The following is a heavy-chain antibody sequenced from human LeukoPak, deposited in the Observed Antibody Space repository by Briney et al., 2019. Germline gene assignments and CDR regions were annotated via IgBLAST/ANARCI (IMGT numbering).Heavy chain of an antibody. V-gene: IGHV4-34*01. CDR3: ASLARGGNWFDP. CDR2: INHSGGT. J-gene: IGHJ5*02. D-gene: IGHD6-6*01. CDR1: GGSFTGYD. Sequence: SETLSLTCAVYGGSFTGYDWTWIRQPPGKGLEWIGEINHSGGTNYNPSLKSRVTISVDTSKNQFSLKLSSVTAADTAVYYCASLARGGNWFDPWGQGTLVTVSS.